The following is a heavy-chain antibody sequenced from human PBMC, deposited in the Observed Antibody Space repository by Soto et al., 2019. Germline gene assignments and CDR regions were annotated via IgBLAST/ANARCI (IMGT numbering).Heavy chain of an antibody. V-gene: IGHV4-61*01. D-gene: IGHD3-9*01. Sequence: SEILSLTCTASGGSVSSGSYYWSWIRQPPGKGLEWIGYVYYTGSTSYNPSLKRRVTFSADSSRGQFSLRLNSVTAADTAVYYCARTVLGPDLLADSFVDYYYYMDVWGQGTRVTAP. CDR3: ARTVLGPDLLADSFVDYYYYMDV. CDR1: GGSVSSGSYY. J-gene: IGHJ6*03. CDR2: VYYTGST.